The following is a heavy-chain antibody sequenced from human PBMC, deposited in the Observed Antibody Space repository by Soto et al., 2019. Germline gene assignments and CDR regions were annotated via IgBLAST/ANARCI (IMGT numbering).Heavy chain of an antibody. D-gene: IGHD2-2*02. CDR1: GRSISSSSYY. Sequence: SETLSPTCTVSGRSISSSSYYWGWIRHPPGKGLEWIGSIYYSGSTYYNPSPKSRVTISVDTSKNQFSLKLSSVAAADTAVYYCASRDCSSTSCYRESWFDPWGQGTLVTVSS. V-gene: IGHV4-39*01. CDR3: ASRDCSSTSCYRESWFDP. CDR2: IYYSGST. J-gene: IGHJ5*02.